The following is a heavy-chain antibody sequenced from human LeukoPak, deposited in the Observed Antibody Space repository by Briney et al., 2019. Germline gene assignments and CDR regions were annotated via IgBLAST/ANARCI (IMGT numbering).Heavy chain of an antibody. Sequence: GASVKVSCKVSGYTLTELSMHWVRQAPGKGLEWMGGFDPEDGETIYAQKFQGRVTMTEDASTDTAYMELSSLRSEDTAVYYCATGSIIVGAPRGDFDYWGQGTLVTVSS. J-gene: IGHJ4*02. V-gene: IGHV1-24*01. CDR1: GYTLTELS. CDR3: ATGSIIVGAPRGDFDY. D-gene: IGHD1-26*01. CDR2: FDPEDGET.